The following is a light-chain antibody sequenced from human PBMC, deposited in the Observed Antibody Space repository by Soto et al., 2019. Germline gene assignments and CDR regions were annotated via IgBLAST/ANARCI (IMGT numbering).Light chain of an antibody. CDR2: RTS. Sequence: EIVLTQSPGTLSLSPGERATLSCRASQTISSNLAWYQQKPGQAPRLLMFRTSTRATGIPARFSGSGSGTDFTPTISSLEPEDFAVYYCQHRSNWPRITFGQGTRLEIK. V-gene: IGKV3-11*01. CDR1: QTISSN. CDR3: QHRSNWPRIT. J-gene: IGKJ5*01.